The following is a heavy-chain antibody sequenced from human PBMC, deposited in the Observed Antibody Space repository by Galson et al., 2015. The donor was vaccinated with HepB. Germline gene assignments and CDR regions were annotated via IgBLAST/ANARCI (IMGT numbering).Heavy chain of an antibody. Sequence: SLRLSCAASGFVFSDYWMSWVRQAPGKGLEWVANIKKDGSEKYYVDSVKGRFTISRDNAKNSLYLQMNSLRAEDTAVYYCARTVSDYYDSSGYYYPAVWYFDLWGRGTLVTVSS. V-gene: IGHV3-7*03. D-gene: IGHD3-22*01. CDR3: ARTVSDYYDSSGYYYPAVWYFDL. J-gene: IGHJ2*01. CDR1: GFVFSDYW. CDR2: IKKDGSEK.